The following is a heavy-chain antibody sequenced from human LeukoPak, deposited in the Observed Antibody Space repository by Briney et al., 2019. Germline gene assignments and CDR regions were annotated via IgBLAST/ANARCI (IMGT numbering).Heavy chain of an antibody. J-gene: IGHJ6*03. D-gene: IGHD3-10*01. Sequence: GGSLRLSCAASGFTFSTYNMNCVRQAPGKWLEWVSYISRSSGAMYNADSVKGRFTISRDNAKNSLSLQMNSLRAEDTAVYFCARVRGTHYYYYYMDVWGKGTTVTVSS. CDR1: GFTFSTYN. CDR3: ARVRGTHYYYYYMDV. V-gene: IGHV3-48*01. CDR2: ISRSSGAM.